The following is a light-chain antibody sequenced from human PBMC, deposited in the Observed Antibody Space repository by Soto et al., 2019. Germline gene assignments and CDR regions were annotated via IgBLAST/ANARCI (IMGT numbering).Light chain of an antibody. Sequence: EIVLTQSPDTLALSPGEPATLSCRTSQSVPSVSIIWHQLRPGQAPRLLIYGASSRAPDIPARFRGSGSGTDFTLTINSVEPDDIAVYYCQLYDTSRQITFGQGTRLEIK. CDR1: QSVPSVS. CDR3: QLYDTSRQIT. V-gene: IGKV3-20*01. CDR2: GAS. J-gene: IGKJ5*01.